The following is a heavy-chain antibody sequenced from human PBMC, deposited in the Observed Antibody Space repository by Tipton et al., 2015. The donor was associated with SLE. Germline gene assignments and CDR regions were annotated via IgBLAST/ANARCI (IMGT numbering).Heavy chain of an antibody. D-gene: IGHD5-12*01. V-gene: IGHV3-66*02. Sequence: GSLRLSCAASGFTVSSNYMSWVRQAPGKGLEWVSVIYSGGSTYYADSVKGRFTISRDNSKNTRYLQMNSLRAEDTAVYYCAREASGYDKTFDYWGQGTLVTVSS. CDR2: IYSGGST. J-gene: IGHJ4*02. CDR3: AREASGYDKTFDY. CDR1: GFTVSSNY.